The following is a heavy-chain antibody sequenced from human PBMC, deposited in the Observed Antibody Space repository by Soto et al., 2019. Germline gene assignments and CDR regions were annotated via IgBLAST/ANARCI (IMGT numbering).Heavy chain of an antibody. D-gene: IGHD3-22*01. V-gene: IGHV3-23*01. CDR3: ATGSTVSRGYLFVFDY. CDR1: GFTFSNYG. CDR2: ISGSGTDT. J-gene: IGHJ4*01. Sequence: EVQLLESGGGLVQPGGSLRLSCAASGFTFSNYGMSWVRQAPGKGLEWASAISGSGTDTNYADSVKGRFTISRENAKIKVFMQMHRLRAQDTAVYYCATGSTVSRGYLFVFDYGGQGTLVTVAS.